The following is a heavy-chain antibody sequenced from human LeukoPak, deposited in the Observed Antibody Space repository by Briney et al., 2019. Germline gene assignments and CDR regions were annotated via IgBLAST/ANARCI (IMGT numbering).Heavy chain of an antibody. V-gene: IGHV3-30*04. J-gene: IGHJ4*02. D-gene: IGHD3-22*01. CDR3: AKDSGPYTSGYYGH. CDR1: GFTVSTYA. Sequence: QSGGSLRLSCAASGFTVSTYAMHWVRQAPDKGLEWVAVISYDGSNKYYADSVKGRFTFSRDNSKNTLFLQMNSLRAEDTAVYYCAKDSGPYTSGYYGHWGQGTLVTVSS. CDR2: ISYDGSNK.